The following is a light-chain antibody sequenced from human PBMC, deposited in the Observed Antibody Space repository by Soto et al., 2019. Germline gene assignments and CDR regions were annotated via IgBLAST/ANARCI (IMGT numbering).Light chain of an antibody. CDR1: SSDVAGYNY. CDR2: EVT. V-gene: IGLV2-14*01. Sequence: QSALTQPASVSGSPGQSITISCTGTSSDVAGYNYVSWYQQHPGTAPKLTIYEVTNRPSGVSNRFSGSKSGNTAALTISGLQAEDEADYYCSSYTTSTTPGVVFGGGTQLTVL. CDR3: SSYTTSTTPGVV. J-gene: IGLJ2*01.